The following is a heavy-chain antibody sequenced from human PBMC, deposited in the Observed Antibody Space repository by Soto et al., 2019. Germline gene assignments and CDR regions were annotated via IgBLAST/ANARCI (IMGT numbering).Heavy chain of an antibody. J-gene: IGHJ6*02. Sequence: SETLSLTCTVSGGSISSGGYYWSWIRQHPGKGLEWIGYIYYSGSTYYNPSLKSRVTISVDTSKNQFSLKLSSVTAADTAVYYCARDSLLTGYYNHPFFDYGMDVWGQGTTVTVSS. CDR2: IYYSGST. V-gene: IGHV4-31*03. CDR1: GGSISSGGYY. D-gene: IGHD3-9*01. CDR3: ARDSLLTGYYNHPFFDYGMDV.